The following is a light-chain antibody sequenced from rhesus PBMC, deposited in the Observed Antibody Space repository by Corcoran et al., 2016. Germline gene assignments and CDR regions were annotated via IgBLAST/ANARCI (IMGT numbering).Light chain of an antibody. CDR3: QQGNSHPWT. CDR2: STA. V-gene: IGKV1-32*02. Sequence: DIQMSQSPSSLSASVGDRVTITCRASQDIAHYLSWYQQKAGKAPKLLIYSTASLAIGVPARFSGSGAGTDLTLTFSSLQPEDFATYYCQQGNSHPWTFGQGTKVDIK. J-gene: IGKJ1*01. CDR1: QDIAHY.